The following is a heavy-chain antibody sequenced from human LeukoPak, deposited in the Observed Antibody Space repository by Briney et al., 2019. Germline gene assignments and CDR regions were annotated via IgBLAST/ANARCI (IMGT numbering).Heavy chain of an antibody. CDR2: IYYSGST. CDR3: ARSRSSSWYVIYY. Sequence: SETLSLTCTVSGGSISSYYWSWIRQPPGKGLEWIGYIYYSGSTNYNPSPKSRVTISVDTSKDQFSLKLSSVTAADTAVYYCARSRSSSWYVIYYWGQGTLVTVSS. V-gene: IGHV4-59*08. J-gene: IGHJ4*02. D-gene: IGHD6-13*01. CDR1: GGSISSYY.